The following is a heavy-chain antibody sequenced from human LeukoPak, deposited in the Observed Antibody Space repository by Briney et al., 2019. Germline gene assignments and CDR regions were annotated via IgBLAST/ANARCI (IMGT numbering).Heavy chain of an antibody. D-gene: IGHD6-19*01. CDR3: ATRSXXYLXXFDX. CDR1: GFTFSSCW. CDR2: IKQDGSEK. J-gene: IGHJ4*02. V-gene: IGHV3-7*01. Sequence: GGSLRLSCAASGFTFSSCWMSWVRQAPGKGLEWVASIKQDGSEKYYVDSVKGRFTISIDNAKNSLYLQMNSLRAEDTAVYYCATRSXXYLXXFDXWGRGTLVTVSS.